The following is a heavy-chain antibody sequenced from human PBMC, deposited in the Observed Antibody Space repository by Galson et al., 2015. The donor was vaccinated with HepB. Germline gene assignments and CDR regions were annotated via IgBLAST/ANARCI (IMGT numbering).Heavy chain of an antibody. D-gene: IGHD5-24*01. CDR1: GFTFSHYG. CDR2: FYADGSNK. CDR3: ARVLRLRKGYKSPFDY. J-gene: IGHJ4*02. Sequence: SLRLSCAGSGFTFSHYGIHWVRQAPGKGLEWVAVFYADGSNKYYADSVKGRFTISRDISKSTVYLQMNSLRTEDTAVYFCARVLRLRKGYKSPFDYWGQGTLVTVSS. V-gene: IGHV3-33*01.